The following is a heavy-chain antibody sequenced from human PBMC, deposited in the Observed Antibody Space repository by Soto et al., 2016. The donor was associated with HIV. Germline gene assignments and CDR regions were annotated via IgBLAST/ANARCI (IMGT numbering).Heavy chain of an antibody. CDR1: GGSFSGYY. D-gene: IGHD3-16*01. V-gene: IGHV4-34*01. CDR3: ARHSYEIGMDRYYYYMGL. CDR2: INHTGST. J-gene: IGHJ6*03. Sequence: QVQIHQWGAGLLKPSETLSLTCAVYGGSFSGYYWSWIRQSPGKGLEWIGEINHTGSTNYSPSLKSRVTIAVDTSKKQFSLKVNAVTAADTAVYYCARHSYEIGMDRYYYYMGLLGAKGTTVTVSS.